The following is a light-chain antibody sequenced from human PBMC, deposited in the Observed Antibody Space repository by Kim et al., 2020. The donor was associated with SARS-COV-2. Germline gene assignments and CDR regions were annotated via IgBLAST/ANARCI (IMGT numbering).Light chain of an antibody. CDR3: QVWDSSSDPVV. V-gene: IGLV3-21*04. J-gene: IGLJ2*01. CDR2: YDS. CDR1: NIGSKS. Sequence: APGKPARITCGGNNIGSKSVHWYQQKPGQAPVLVIYYDSDRPSGIPERFSGSNSGNTATLTISRVEAGDEADYYCQVWDSSSDPVVFGGGTQLTVL.